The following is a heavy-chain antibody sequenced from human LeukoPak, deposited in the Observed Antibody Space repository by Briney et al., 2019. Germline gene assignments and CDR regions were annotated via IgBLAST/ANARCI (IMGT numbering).Heavy chain of an antibody. J-gene: IGHJ4*02. CDR2: ISYDGSNK. Sequence: GGSLRLSCAASGFTFSSYAMNWVRQAPGKGLEWVAVISYDGSNKYYADSVKGRFTISRDNSKNTLYLQMNSLRAEDTAVYYCARDCTGYSYGYNYFDYWSQGTLVTVSS. CDR1: GFTFSSYA. V-gene: IGHV3-30-3*01. D-gene: IGHD5-18*01. CDR3: ARDCTGYSYGYNYFDY.